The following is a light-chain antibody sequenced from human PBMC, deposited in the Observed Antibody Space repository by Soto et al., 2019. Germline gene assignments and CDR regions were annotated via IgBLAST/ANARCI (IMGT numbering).Light chain of an antibody. Sequence: EIVMTQSPATLSVSPGDRATLSCRAGQPLNNNVAWYQHKPGQDPRLLIYDASKRATGIPDRFSGSGSETDFTLTISSLEPEDLGVYYCLHRMNWPLTFGQGTRLEIK. CDR1: QPLNNN. CDR3: LHRMNWPLT. V-gene: IGKV3D-11*03. J-gene: IGKJ5*01. CDR2: DAS.